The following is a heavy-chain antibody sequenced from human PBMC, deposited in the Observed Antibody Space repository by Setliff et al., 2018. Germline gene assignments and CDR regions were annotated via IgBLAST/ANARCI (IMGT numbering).Heavy chain of an antibody. CDR1: GFRFSDLY. D-gene: IGHD1-7*01. CDR3: AKPQVELRWGFES. CDR2: IYSGDRNT. J-gene: IGHJ4*02. Sequence: PGGSLRLSCAASGFRFSDLYMSWVRQAPGKGLEWVSTIYSGDRNTFYTDSVKGRFTIFRDGSKNTLFLQMTSLRAEDTAVYYCAKPQVELRWGFESWGQGTPVTVSS. V-gene: IGHV3-23*03.